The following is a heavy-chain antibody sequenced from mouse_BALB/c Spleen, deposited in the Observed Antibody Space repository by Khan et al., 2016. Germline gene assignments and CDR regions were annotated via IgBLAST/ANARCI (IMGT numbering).Heavy chain of an antibody. CDR1: GYSFTGYN. V-gene: IGHV1-39*01. Sequence: VQLQQSGPELEKPGASVKISCKASGYSFTGYNMNWVKQSNGKRLEWIGNIVPYYGSSGYHQKFKGKATLNGDKFSSTAYMQLKSLTSEASAVYYCASDVYGIYVYYLCQGTTLTVSS. CDR2: IVPYYGSS. J-gene: IGHJ2*01. D-gene: IGHD2-1*01. CDR3: ASDVYGIYVYY.